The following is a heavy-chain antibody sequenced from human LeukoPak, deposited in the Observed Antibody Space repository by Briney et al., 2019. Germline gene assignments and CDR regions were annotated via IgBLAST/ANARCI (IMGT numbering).Heavy chain of an antibody. V-gene: IGHV4-38-2*01. Sequence: SETLSLTCSVSDSAISSGDYCGWIRQPPGKGLEWIGTIYHSGSSSYNPSLKSRVTISVDTSKKQFSLKLSSVTAADTAVYYCARQGGDYGGFDYWGQGTLVTVSS. D-gene: IGHD4-17*01. CDR2: IYHSGSS. CDR3: ARQGGDYGGFDY. CDR1: DSAISSGDY. J-gene: IGHJ4*02.